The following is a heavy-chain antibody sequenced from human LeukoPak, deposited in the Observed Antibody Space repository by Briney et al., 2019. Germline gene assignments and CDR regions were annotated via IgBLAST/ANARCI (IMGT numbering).Heavy chain of an antibody. CDR1: GFTFRNYA. J-gene: IGHJ4*02. Sequence: GGSLRLSCAASGFTFRNYAMNWVRQAPGKGLEWVSSISSSSSYIYYADSVKGRFTISRDNAKNSLYLQMNSLRAEDTAVYYCARDNRKQWLLSRPYFDYWGQGTLVTVSS. V-gene: IGHV3-21*01. CDR2: ISSSSSYI. D-gene: IGHD6-19*01. CDR3: ARDNRKQWLLSRPYFDY.